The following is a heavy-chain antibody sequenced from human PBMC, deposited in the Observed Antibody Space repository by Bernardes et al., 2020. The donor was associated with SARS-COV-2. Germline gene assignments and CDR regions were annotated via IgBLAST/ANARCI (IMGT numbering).Heavy chain of an antibody. CDR2: ISSSGSYT. CDR1: GFTFSSYS. Sequence: GGSLSLSCAASGFTFSSYSMNWVRQAPGKGLEWVSSISSSGSYTYYADSVKGRFTISRDNAKNSLYLQMNSLRADDTAVYYCARDAASPQYGMDVWGQGTTVTVSS. J-gene: IGHJ6*02. CDR3: ARDAASPQYGMDV. D-gene: IGHD6-13*01. V-gene: IGHV3-21*01.